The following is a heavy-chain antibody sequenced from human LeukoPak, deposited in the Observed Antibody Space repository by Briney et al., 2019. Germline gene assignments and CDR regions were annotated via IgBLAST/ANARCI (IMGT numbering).Heavy chain of an antibody. V-gene: IGHV3-48*01. CDR3: AREGGRYGSGSYYPPYYYYMDV. J-gene: IGHJ6*03. D-gene: IGHD3-10*01. CDR2: ISSSSSTI. Sequence: GGSLRLSCAASGFTFSSYSMNWVRQAPGKGLEWVSYISSSSSTIYYADSVKGRFTISRDNAKNSLYLQMNSLRAEDTAVYYCAREGGRYGSGSYYPPYYYYMDVWGKGTTVTVSS. CDR1: GFTFSSYS.